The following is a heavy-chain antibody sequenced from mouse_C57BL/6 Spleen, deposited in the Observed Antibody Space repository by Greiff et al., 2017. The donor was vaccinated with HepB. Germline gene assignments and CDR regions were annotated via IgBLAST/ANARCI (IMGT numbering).Heavy chain of an antibody. V-gene: IGHV5-17*01. J-gene: IGHJ2*01. Sequence: EVMLVESGGGLVKPGGSLKLSCAASGFTFSDYGMHWVRQAPEKGLEWVAYISSGSSTIYYADTVQGRFTISRDNAKNTLFLQMTSLRSEDTAMYYCARGFRGYYFDYWGQGTTLTVSS. CDR1: GFTFSDYG. CDR3: ARGFRGYYFDY. CDR2: ISSGSSTI.